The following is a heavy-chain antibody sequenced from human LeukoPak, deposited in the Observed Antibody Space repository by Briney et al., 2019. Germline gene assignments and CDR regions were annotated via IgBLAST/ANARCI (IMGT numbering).Heavy chain of an antibody. CDR2: ISAYNGNT. D-gene: IGHD3-22*01. Sequence: ASVKVSCKASGYTFTSYGISWVRQAPGQGLEWIGWISAYNGNTNYAQKLQGIVTMTTDTSTSTAYMELRSLRSADTAVYYCARDPHFYDSSGYPYFDYWGQGTLVTVSS. CDR3: ARDPHFYDSSGYPYFDY. CDR1: GYTFTSYG. J-gene: IGHJ4*02. V-gene: IGHV1-18*01.